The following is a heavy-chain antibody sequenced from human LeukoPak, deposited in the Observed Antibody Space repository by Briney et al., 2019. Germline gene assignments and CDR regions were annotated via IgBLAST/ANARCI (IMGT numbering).Heavy chain of an antibody. J-gene: IGHJ4*02. CDR1: GGSISSGSFY. CDR2: IYTSGST. D-gene: IGHD2/OR15-2a*01. V-gene: IGHV4-61*02. Sequence: SQTLSLTCTVSGGSISSGSFYWSWIRQPAGKGLEWIGRIYTSGSTNYNPSLKSRVTISVDTAKNQFSLKLNSVTAADTAVYYCARDNYFGFDYWGQGTLVTVSS. CDR3: ARDNYFGFDY.